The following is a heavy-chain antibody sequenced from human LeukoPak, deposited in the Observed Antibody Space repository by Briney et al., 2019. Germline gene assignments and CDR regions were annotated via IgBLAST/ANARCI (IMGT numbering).Heavy chain of an antibody. Sequence: PGGSLRLSCAASGFTFSNYAMSWVRQAPGKGLEWVSAISGGGGNTYYADSVKGRFTISRDNSKNTLYLQMNSLRAEDTAVYHCALEGGYCSSATCYGPDYWGQGTLVTVSS. D-gene: IGHD2-2*01. V-gene: IGHV3-23*01. J-gene: IGHJ4*02. CDR1: GFTFSNYA. CDR2: ISGGGGNT. CDR3: ALEGGYCSSATCYGPDY.